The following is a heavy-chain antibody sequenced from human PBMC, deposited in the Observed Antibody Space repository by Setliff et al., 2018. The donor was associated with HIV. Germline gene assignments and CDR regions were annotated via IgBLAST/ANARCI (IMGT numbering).Heavy chain of an antibody. CDR1: GGSFSGYY. J-gene: IGHJ3*02. Sequence: SETLSLTCAVYGGSFSGYYWSWIRHPPGKGLEWIGEINHSGSTNYNPSLKSRVTISVDTSKNQFSLKLSSVTAADTAVYYCARNPCSGGSCPDAFDIWGQGTMVTVS. V-gene: IGHV4-34*01. CDR2: INHSGST. CDR3: ARNPCSGGSCPDAFDI. D-gene: IGHD2-15*01.